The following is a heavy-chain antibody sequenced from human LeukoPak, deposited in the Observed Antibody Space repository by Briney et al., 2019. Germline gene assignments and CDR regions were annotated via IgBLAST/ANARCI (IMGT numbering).Heavy chain of an antibody. V-gene: IGHV4-59*07. CDR1: GGSISSYY. CDR3: ARATMDFWSGYYPYYFDY. CDR2: IYYSGST. Sequence: PSDTLSLTCTVSGGSISSYYWSWIRQPPGKGLEWIGYIYYSGSTNYNPSLKSRVTISEDTSKNQFSLKLSSVTAADTAVYYCARATMDFWSGYYPYYFDYWGQGTLVTVSS. D-gene: IGHD3-3*01. J-gene: IGHJ4*02.